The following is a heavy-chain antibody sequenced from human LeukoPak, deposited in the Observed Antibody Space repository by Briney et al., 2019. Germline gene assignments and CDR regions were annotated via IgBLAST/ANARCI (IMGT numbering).Heavy chain of an antibody. J-gene: IGHJ2*01. CDR1: GFTFSSYW. D-gene: IGHD1-7*01. CDR2: IKQDGSGK. Sequence: SGGSLRLSCAASGFTFSSYWMSWVRQAPGKGLEWVANIKQDGSGKYYVDSVKGRFTISRDNAKNSLYLQMTSLRAEDTAVYYCARVNSRDWSFDLWGRGTQVAVSS. CDR3: ARVNSRDWSFDL. V-gene: IGHV3-7*01.